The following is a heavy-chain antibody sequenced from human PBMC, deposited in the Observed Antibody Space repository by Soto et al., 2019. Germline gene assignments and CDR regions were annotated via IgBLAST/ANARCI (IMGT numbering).Heavy chain of an antibody. D-gene: IGHD3-22*01. CDR3: ERKIYDSSGSYAFDY. CDR2: IYPGDSDT. Sequence: PGESLKISCNGSGYSFTSYWIGWVRQMPGKGLEWMGIIYPGDSDTRYSPSFQGQVTISADKSISTAYLQWSSLKASDTAMYYCERKIYDSSGSYAFDYWGQGTLVTVYS. J-gene: IGHJ4*02. CDR1: GYSFTSYW. V-gene: IGHV5-51*01.